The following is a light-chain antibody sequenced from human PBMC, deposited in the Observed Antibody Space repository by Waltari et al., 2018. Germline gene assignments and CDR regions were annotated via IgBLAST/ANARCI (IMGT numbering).Light chain of an antibody. CDR1: QSINNF. CDR3: QQTYTLPYT. V-gene: IGKV1-39*01. Sequence: DIQMTQSPSSLSASLGERVTITCRTSQSINNFLNWYRQRPGKAPELLIYSTSNLQSGVPSRFSSSVSGSDFTLIISKLQRDDFGTYYCQQTYTLPYTFGQGTKLEIK. CDR2: STS. J-gene: IGKJ2*01.